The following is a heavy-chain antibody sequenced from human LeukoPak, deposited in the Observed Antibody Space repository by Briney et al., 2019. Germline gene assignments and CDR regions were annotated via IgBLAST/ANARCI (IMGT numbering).Heavy chain of an antibody. CDR1: GYTFTNYY. J-gene: IGHJ4*02. CDR3: ARWTTTYLDY. V-gene: IGHV1-46*01. D-gene: IGHD4-11*01. CDR2: TDPIGGST. Sequence: ASVKVSCKASGYTFTNYYIHWVRQAPGQGLEWMGITDPIGGSTNYAQKFQGRVTMTRDTSTSTVYMELSSLRSEDSAVYYCARWTTTYLDYWGQGTLVTVSS.